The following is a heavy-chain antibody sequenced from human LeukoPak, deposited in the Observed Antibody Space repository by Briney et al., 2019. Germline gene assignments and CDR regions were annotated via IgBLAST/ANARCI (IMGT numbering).Heavy chain of an antibody. J-gene: IGHJ3*02. V-gene: IGHV3-74*01. CDR1: GFTFSSHW. Sequence: GGSLRLSCAASGFTFSSHWMHGVRQAPGKGLVWVSRINNDGSSTIYADSVKGRFTISRDSAKNTLYLQINSMRAEDTAVYYCARERYNWNYVYGAFDIWGQGTMVTVSS. D-gene: IGHD1-7*01. CDR2: INNDGSST. CDR3: ARERYNWNYVYGAFDI.